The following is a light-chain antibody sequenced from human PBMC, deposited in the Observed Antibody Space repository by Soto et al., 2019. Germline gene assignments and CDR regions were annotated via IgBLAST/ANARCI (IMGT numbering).Light chain of an antibody. Sequence: EIVLTQSPGTLSLSPGERATLSCRASQSVSSSYLAWYQQRRGQAPRLLIYGATSRATGIPDRFSGSGSGTDFTLTISRLQPDDVATYYCLQYSSHSWTFGQGTKVDIK. J-gene: IGKJ1*01. CDR1: QSVSSSY. CDR2: GAT. V-gene: IGKV3-20*01. CDR3: LQYSSHSWT.